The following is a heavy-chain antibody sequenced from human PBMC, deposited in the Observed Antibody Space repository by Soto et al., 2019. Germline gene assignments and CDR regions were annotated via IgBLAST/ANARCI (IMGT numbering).Heavy chain of an antibody. CDR3: AGPGIAVAGMALGDYYYGMDV. Sequence: SVKVSCKASGGTFSSYAISWVRQAPGQGLEWMGGIIPIFGTANYAQKFQGRVTITADKSTSTAYMELSSLRSEDTAVYYCAGPGIAVAGMALGDYYYGMDVWGQGTTVTVSS. D-gene: IGHD6-19*01. J-gene: IGHJ6*02. CDR2: IIPIFGTA. V-gene: IGHV1-69*06. CDR1: GGTFSSYA.